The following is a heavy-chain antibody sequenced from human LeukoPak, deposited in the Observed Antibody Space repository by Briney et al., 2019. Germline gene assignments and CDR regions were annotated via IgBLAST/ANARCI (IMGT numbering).Heavy chain of an antibody. Sequence: GGSLTLSCAASGFTLSTYGMTWGRQARGKGVEWMSYISSSSDNRKYADCGKGRFTSPRENAKNSLYLQMNSLRAEDTAVYYCTKSRISFSGQADHWGQGTLVTVSS. CDR2: ISSSSDNR. J-gene: IGHJ5*02. CDR1: GFTLSTYG. CDR3: TKSRISFSGQADH. D-gene: IGHD5-12*01. V-gene: IGHV3-48*04.